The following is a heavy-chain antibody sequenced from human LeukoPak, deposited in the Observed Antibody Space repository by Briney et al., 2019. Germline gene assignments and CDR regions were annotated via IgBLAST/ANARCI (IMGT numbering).Heavy chain of an antibody. CDR1: GGSISSGDYY. D-gene: IGHD6-13*01. V-gene: IGHV4-39*07. CDR3: ARARFLSAASLIYYYYGMDV. CDR2: INHSGST. Sequence: SETLSLTCTVSGGSISSGDYYWSWIRQPPGKGLEWIGEINHSGSTNYNPSLKSRVTISVDTSKNQFSLKLSSVTAADTAVYYCARARFLSAASLIYYYYGMDVWGQGTTVTVSS. J-gene: IGHJ6*02.